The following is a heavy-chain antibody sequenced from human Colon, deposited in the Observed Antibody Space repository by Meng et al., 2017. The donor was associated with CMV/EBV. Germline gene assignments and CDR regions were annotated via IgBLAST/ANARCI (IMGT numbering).Heavy chain of an antibody. V-gene: IGHV4-34*01. D-gene: IGHD2-2*01. CDR2: INHSGST. J-gene: IGHJ4*02. CDR1: GGSFSGYH. CDR3: ARQGYCSSTSCFPFDY. Sequence: YGGSFSGYHWSWIRQPPGKGLEWIGEINHSGSTNYNPSLKSRVTISVDTSKNQFSLKLSSVTAADTAVYYCARQGYCSSTSCFPFDYWGQGTLVTVSS.